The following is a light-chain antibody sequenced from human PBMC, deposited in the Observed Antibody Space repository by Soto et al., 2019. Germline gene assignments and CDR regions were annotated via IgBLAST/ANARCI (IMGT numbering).Light chain of an antibody. CDR2: DNN. J-gene: IGLJ6*01. CDR1: SSNIGNNY. Sequence: QSALTQPPSVSAAPGQKVTISCSGSSSNIGNNYVSWYQQLPGTAPKLLIYDNNKRPSGIPDRFSGSKSGTSATLGITGLQTGDEADYYCGTWDSSLSGEVFGSGTQLTVL. V-gene: IGLV1-51*01. CDR3: GTWDSSLSGEV.